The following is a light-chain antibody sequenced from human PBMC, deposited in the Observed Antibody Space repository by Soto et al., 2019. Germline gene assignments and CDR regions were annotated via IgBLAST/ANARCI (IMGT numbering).Light chain of an antibody. CDR2: AAS. Sequence: DIQMTQSPSSLSASVGDRVTITCRASQGISNYLAWYQQKPGKVPKLLIYAASTLQSGVPSRFSGSGSGTDFTLTISSLQPDDVSTYYCQNYNSGPRTYGQGTKVEIK. CDR1: QGISNY. J-gene: IGKJ1*01. CDR3: QNYNSGPRT. V-gene: IGKV1-27*01.